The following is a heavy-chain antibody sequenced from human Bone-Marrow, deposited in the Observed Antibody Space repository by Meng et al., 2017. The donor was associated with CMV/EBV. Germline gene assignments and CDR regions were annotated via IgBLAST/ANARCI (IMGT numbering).Heavy chain of an antibody. D-gene: IGHD2-2*01. CDR1: GFTFSSYA. Sequence: GEPLKISCAASGFTFSSYAMSWVRQAPGKGLEWVSVIYSGGSSTYYADSVKGRFTISRDNSKNTLYLQMNSLRAEDTAVYYCAKVPAAIGRVLYFDYWGQGPLDTVSS. CDR3: AKVPAAIGRVLYFDY. CDR2: IYSGGSST. J-gene: IGHJ4*02. V-gene: IGHV3-23*03.